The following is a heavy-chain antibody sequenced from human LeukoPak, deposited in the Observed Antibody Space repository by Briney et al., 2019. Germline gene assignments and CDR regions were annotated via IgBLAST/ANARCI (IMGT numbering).Heavy chain of an antibody. D-gene: IGHD5-24*01. V-gene: IGHV3-23*01. CDR2: VSGSGGST. CDR3: AKRSYNHHFDY. Sequence: GGSLRLSCAASGFTFNSYAMSWVRQAPGKGLKWVSTVSGSGGSTHYADSVKGRFTISRDNSKKTLYLQMNSLRVEDTGIYYCAKRSYNHHFDYWGQGTLVTVSS. J-gene: IGHJ4*02. CDR1: GFTFNSYA.